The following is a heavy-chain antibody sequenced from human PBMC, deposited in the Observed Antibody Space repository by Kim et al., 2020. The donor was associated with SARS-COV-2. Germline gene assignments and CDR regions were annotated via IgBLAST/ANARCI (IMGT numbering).Heavy chain of an antibody. CDR3: ARDTSGYSYLFDY. D-gene: IGHD5-18*01. V-gene: IGHV3-30*01. J-gene: IGHJ4*02. Sequence: YADPLQSLITISRDNSKNTLYLQMNGLRAEDTAVYYCARDTSGYSYLFDYWGQGTLVTVSS.